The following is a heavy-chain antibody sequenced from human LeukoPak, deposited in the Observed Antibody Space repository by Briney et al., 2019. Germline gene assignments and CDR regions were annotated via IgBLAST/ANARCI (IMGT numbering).Heavy chain of an antibody. CDR2: IYYSGST. V-gene: IGHV4-59*08. J-gene: IGHJ4*02. D-gene: IGHD3-9*01. Sequence: SETLSLTCSVSGGSINSYYWSWIRQSPGKRLEWIGYIYYSGSTNYNPSLKSRVTISVDTSKNQFSLKLSSVTAADTAVYYCARHVWLQPFDYWGQGTLVTVSS. CDR1: GGSINSYY. CDR3: ARHVWLQPFDY.